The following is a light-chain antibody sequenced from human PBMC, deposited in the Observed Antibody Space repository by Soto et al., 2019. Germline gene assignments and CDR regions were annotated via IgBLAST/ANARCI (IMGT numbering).Light chain of an antibody. V-gene: IGLV1-40*01. Sequence: QSVLTQPPSVSGAPGQRVTISCTGSSSNIGAGYDVHWYQQLPGTAPKLLIYGNSNRPSGVPDRFSGSKSGTSASLAITWLRAEDDADYYCQSYVSSRSGPVVFGGGTKLPVL. J-gene: IGLJ2*01. CDR2: GNS. CDR1: SSNIGAGYD. CDR3: QSYVSSRSGPVV.